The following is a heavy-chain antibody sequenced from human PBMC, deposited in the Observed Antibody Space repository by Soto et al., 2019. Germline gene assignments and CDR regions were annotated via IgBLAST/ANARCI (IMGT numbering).Heavy chain of an antibody. CDR1: GGSISSGGYY. Sequence: QVQLQESGPGLVKPSQTLSLTCTVSGGSISSGGYYWSWIRQHPGKGLEWIGYIYYSGSTYYNPSLKSRVTISVDTSKNQFSLKLSSVTAADTAVYYCARSKYYYGSGSEDPYGMDVWGQGTTVTVSS. CDR2: IYYSGST. CDR3: ARSKYYYGSGSEDPYGMDV. J-gene: IGHJ6*02. D-gene: IGHD3-10*01. V-gene: IGHV4-31*03.